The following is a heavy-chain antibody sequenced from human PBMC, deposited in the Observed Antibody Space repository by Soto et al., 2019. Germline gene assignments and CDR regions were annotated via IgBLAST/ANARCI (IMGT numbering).Heavy chain of an antibody. J-gene: IGHJ4*02. V-gene: IGHV3-33*01. Sequence: QVQLVESGGGEVQPGRSLRLSCAASGFTLSSCGMHWVRQAPGKGLEWVAVIWSDGSNKYYADSVKGRFTISRDISKNTLYLQMNSLRVEDTAVYYCARDTVGAAAATGEYYFDYWGQGTLVTVSS. CDR2: IWSDGSNK. CDR3: ARDTVGAAAATGEYYFDY. CDR1: GFTLSSCG. D-gene: IGHD6-13*01.